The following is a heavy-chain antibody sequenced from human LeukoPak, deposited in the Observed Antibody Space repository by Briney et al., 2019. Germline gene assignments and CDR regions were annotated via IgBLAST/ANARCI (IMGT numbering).Heavy chain of an antibody. CDR3: ARAGSLWFGESKLDY. D-gene: IGHD3-10*01. J-gene: IGHJ4*02. CDR2: ISGSGGST. Sequence: KSGGSLRLSCAASGFTFSSYAMSWVRQAPGKGLEWVSAISGSGGSTYYADSVKGRFTISRDNAKNSLYLQMNSLRAEDTAVYYCARAGSLWFGESKLDYWGQGTLVTVSS. CDR1: GFTFSSYA. V-gene: IGHV3-23*01.